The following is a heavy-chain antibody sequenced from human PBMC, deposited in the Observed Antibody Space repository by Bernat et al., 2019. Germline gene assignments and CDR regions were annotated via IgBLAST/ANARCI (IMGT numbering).Heavy chain of an antibody. CDR2: ISGDGGST. CDR3: AKDRQGYCSSTSCSDYYYYYGMDV. J-gene: IGHJ6*02. V-gene: IGHV3-43*02. D-gene: IGHD2-2*01. Sequence: EVQLVESGGGVVQPGGSLRLSCAASGFTFDDYAMHWVRQAPGKGLEWVSLISGDGGSTYYADSVKGRFTISRDNSKNSLYLQMNSLRTEDTALYYCAKDRQGYCSSTSCSDYYYYYGMDVWGQGTTVTVSS. CDR1: GFTFDDYA.